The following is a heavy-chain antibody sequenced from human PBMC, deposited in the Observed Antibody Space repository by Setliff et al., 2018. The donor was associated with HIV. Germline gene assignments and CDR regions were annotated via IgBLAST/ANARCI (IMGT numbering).Heavy chain of an antibody. CDR2: ISTVSSSI. V-gene: IGHV3-48*01. J-gene: IGHJ4*02. Sequence: GGSLRLSCAASGFTFSSYSMSWVRQAPGKGLEWVSYISTVSSSIYYADSVKGRFTISRDNSKNRLYLQMNGLRVEDTAVYYCAKDLWRSGSLDYWGQGTLVTVSS. CDR1: GFTFSSYS. D-gene: IGHD1-26*01. CDR3: AKDLWRSGSLDY.